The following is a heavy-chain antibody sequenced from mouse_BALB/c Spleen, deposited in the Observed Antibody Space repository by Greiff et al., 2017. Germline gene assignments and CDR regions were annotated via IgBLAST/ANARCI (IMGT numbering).Heavy chain of an antibody. CDR2: IDPENGNT. V-gene: IGHV14-1*02. Sequence: EVKLQQSGAELVRPGALVKLSCKASGFNIKDYYMHWVQQRPEQGLEWIGWIDPENGNTIYDPKFQGKASITADTSSNTAYLQLSSLTSEDTAVYYCAAYYRYDLAWFAYWGQGTLVTVSA. D-gene: IGHD2-14*01. CDR1: GFNIKDYY. CDR3: AAYYRYDLAWFAY. J-gene: IGHJ3*01.